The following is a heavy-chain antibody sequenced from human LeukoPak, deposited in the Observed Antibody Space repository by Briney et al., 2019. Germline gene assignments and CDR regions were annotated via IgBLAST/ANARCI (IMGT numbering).Heavy chain of an antibody. CDR1: GFTFSSYA. D-gene: IGHD3-9*01. J-gene: IGHJ4*02. V-gene: IGHV3-23*01. CDR2: ISGSGGST. CDR3: AKYGILTGYVIDY. Sequence: GGSVRHSCAASGFTFSSYAMSWVRQTPGKGLEWVSAISGSGGSTYYADSVKGRFTISRDNSKNTLYLQMNSLRAEDTAVYYCAKYGILTGYVIDYWGQGTLVTVSS.